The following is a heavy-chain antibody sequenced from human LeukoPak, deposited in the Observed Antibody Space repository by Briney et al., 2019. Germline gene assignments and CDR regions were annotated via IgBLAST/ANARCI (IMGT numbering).Heavy chain of an antibody. V-gene: IGHV4-59*01. D-gene: IGHD3-10*01. CDR3: ARWDYYGSGSYGLVY. CDR2: IYYSGST. CDR1: GGSISSYY. J-gene: IGHJ4*02. Sequence: PSETLSLTCTVSGGSISSYYWSWIRQPPGKGLERIGYIYYSGSTNYNPSLKSRVTISVDTSKNQFSLKLSSVTAADTAVYYCARWDYYGSGSYGLVYWGQGTLVTVSS.